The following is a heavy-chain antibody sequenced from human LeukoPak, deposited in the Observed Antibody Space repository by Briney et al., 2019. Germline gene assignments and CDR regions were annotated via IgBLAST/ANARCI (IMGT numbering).Heavy chain of an antibody. CDR2: ISSSSSYI. Sequence: PGGSLRLSCAASGFTFSSYSMNWVRQAPGKGLEWVSSISSSSSYIYYADSVKGRFTISRDNAKNSLYLQMNSLRAEDTAVYYCARDLWFGELGVDYFDYWGQGTLVTVSS. D-gene: IGHD3-10*01. CDR1: GFTFSSYS. V-gene: IGHV3-21*01. CDR3: ARDLWFGELGVDYFDY. J-gene: IGHJ4*02.